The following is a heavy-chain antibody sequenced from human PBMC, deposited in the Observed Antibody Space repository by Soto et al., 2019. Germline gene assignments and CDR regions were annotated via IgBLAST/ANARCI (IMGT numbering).Heavy chain of an antibody. J-gene: IGHJ4*02. V-gene: IGHV3-23*01. Sequence: EVQLLESGGGLVQPGGSLRLSCAASGFTFSTFAMSWVRQAPGKGLEWVSVISDSGTTYYADSVKGRFTISRDNSKNTLYLQVSSLRAEDTAVYYCAKDSRCSITGCHIDYWGQGSLVTVSS. D-gene: IGHD2-2*01. CDR1: GFTFSTFA. CDR2: ISDSGTT. CDR3: AKDSRCSITGCHIDY.